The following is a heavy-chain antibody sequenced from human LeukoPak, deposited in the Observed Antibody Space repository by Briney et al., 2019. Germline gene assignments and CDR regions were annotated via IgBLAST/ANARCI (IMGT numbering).Heavy chain of an antibody. CDR2: ISSSGSTI. D-gene: IGHD3-10*01. J-gene: IGHJ4*02. V-gene: IGHV3-48*03. Sequence: GGPLRLSCAASGFTFSSYEMNWVRQAPGKGLEWVSYISSSGSTIYYADSVKGRFTISRDNAKNSLYLQMNSLRAEDTAVYYCARDLYYGSGSYYHDYWGRGTLVTVSS. CDR1: GFTFSSYE. CDR3: ARDLYYGSGSYYHDY.